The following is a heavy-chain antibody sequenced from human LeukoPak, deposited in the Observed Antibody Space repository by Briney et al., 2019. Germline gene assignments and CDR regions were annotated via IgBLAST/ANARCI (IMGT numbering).Heavy chain of an antibody. D-gene: IGHD5-18*01. J-gene: IGHJ4*02. CDR1: GGSISGYY. CDR2: IFYSGTT. V-gene: IGHV4-59*12. CDR3: ARAGGYSYGYDY. Sequence: SETLSLTCTVSGGSISGYYWSWIRQPPGKGLEWIGYIFYSGTTSYNPSLKSRVTISVDTSKNKLSLKLSSVTAADTAVYYCARAGGYSYGYDYWGQGTLVTVSS.